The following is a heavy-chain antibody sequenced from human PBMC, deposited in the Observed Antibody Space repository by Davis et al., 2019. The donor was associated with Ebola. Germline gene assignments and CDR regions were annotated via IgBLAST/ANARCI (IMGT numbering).Heavy chain of an antibody. J-gene: IGHJ6*04. CDR2: IYHSGST. CDR1: GYSISSGYY. V-gene: IGHV4-38-2*02. Sequence: MPSETLSLTCTVSGYSISSGYYWGWIRQPPGKGLEWIGSIYHSGSTNYNPSLKSRVTISVDTSKNQFSLKLSSVTAADTAVYYCARARSQQLVRTIYYYYGMDVWGKGTTVTVSS. CDR3: ARARSQQLVRTIYYYYGMDV. D-gene: IGHD6-6*01.